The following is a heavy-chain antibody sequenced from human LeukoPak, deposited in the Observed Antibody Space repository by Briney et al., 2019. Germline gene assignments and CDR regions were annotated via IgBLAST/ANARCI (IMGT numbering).Heavy chain of an antibody. V-gene: IGHV4-4*07. CDR2: IYSSGST. CDR3: ARKDGDY. CDR1: GASITSFH. D-gene: IGHD6-6*01. J-gene: IGHJ4*02. Sequence: SETLSLTCTVSGASITSFHWTWIRQPAGKGLEWIGLIYSSGSTIYNPSLQSRVAMSVDMTKNQLSLRLSSVTAADTAMYYCARKDGDYWGQGTLVTVSS.